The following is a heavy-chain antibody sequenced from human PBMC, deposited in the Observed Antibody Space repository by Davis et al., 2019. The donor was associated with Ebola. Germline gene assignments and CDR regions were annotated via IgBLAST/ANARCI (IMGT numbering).Heavy chain of an antibody. Sequence: SETLSLTCSVSGGSVSNGLYYWTWIRQPPGRRPEWLGHVYHSGVTTYNPSLKNRVTISVNTSNNQFSLVLTSVTAADTGVYYCARAAVRNWLDTWGQGTLVTVPS. CDR2: VYHSGVT. CDR1: GGSVSNGLYY. J-gene: IGHJ5*02. CDR3: ARAAVRNWLDT. V-gene: IGHV4-61*01. D-gene: IGHD6-13*01.